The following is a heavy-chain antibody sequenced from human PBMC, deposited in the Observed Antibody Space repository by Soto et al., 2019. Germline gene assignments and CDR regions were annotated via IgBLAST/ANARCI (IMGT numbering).Heavy chain of an antibody. D-gene: IGHD3-16*01. J-gene: IGHJ4*02. V-gene: IGHV3-30*13. CDR3: AKESYAYVWGTNRSVYDY. CDR2: ISDDGNDE. Sequence: QVQLVESGGGVVQPGRSLRLSCAASGFIFSKYGLHWVRQAPGKGLEWVAVISDDGNDEYNADSVKGRFTVSRDNSKNRRYRQTNVLRAEQTAVYYCAKESYAYVWGTNRSVYDYWGQGTLVTVSS. CDR1: GFIFSKYG.